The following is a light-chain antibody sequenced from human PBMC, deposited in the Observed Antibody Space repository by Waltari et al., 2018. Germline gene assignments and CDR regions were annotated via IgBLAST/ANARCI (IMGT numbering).Light chain of an antibody. CDR2: EVS. Sequence: QSALTQPASVSGSPGQSITISCTGSSSDVGGYKYVSWYQQYPGQVPKLMLYEVSNRPSGVSNRFSASKSGNTASLTIYGLQAEDEADYYCSSYTSTSTPYVFGTGTKVTVL. CDR3: SSYTSTSTPYV. V-gene: IGLV2-14*01. J-gene: IGLJ1*01. CDR1: SSDVGGYKY.